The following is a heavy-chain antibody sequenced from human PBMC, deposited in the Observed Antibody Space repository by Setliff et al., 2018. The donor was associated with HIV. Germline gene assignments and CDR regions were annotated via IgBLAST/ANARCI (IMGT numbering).Heavy chain of an antibody. Sequence: GEYLKIPCRPSGYALDIHWTGWVRHMPGKRLGWMGVIYPGDSVTRHGPSFQVQVTIPADRSITTAYLQWGSLRASDTTVYYCAKRRPAPGTADLEAFWGQGTLVTVSS. D-gene: IGHD2-21*02. V-gene: IGHV5-51*01. J-gene: IGHJ4*02. CDR1: GYALDIHW. CDR3: AKRRPAPGTADLEAF. CDR2: IYPGDSVT.